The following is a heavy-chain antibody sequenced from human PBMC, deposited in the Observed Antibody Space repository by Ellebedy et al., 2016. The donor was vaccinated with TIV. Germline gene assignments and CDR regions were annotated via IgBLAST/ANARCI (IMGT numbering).Heavy chain of an antibody. D-gene: IGHD1-26*01. CDR3: ARHELGSNAAFDY. Sequence: GESLKISXKASGYAFRIYWITWVRQMPGKGLEWMGRIDPSDPSGSYTTYSPSSQGHVTISVDKSITTAYLEWSSLKASDTAMYYCARHELGSNAAFDYWGQGTLVTVSS. CDR2: IDPSDPSGSYT. J-gene: IGHJ4*02. CDR1: GYAFRIYW. V-gene: IGHV5-10-1*01.